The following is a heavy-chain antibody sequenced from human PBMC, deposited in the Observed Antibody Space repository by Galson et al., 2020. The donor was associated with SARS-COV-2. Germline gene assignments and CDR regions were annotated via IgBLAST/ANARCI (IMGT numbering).Heavy chain of an antibody. CDR3: ASGRDDYTFDF. CDR2: IYHSGST. D-gene: IGHD4-4*01. J-gene: IGHJ4*02. CDR1: GYSISSGYY. V-gene: IGHV4-38-2*02. Sequence: SETLSLTCTVSGYSISSGYYWGWVRQSPGKGLEWIGNIYHSGSTSYKPSLKSRVTISVDTSKNQFSLRLISLTAADTAVYYCASGRDDYTFDFWGQGTLVTVSS.